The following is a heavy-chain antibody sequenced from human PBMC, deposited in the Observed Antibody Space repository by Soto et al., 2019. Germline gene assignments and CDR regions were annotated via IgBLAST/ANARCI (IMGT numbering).Heavy chain of an antibody. CDR2: ILPIMGSV. CDR1: GGTFNTYT. J-gene: IGHJ4*02. V-gene: IGHV1-69*01. Sequence: QVHLVQSGSEVKKPGSSVTVSCKASGGTFNTYTFSWVRQAPGQGLEWMGSILPIMGSVNYAHDFRGRLSITADPSTTTAYMELPSLTSHDTAIYYCARIPRYSYPTSDPLDNWGQGTLVTVSS. D-gene: IGHD2-15*01. CDR3: ARIPRYSYPTSDPLDN.